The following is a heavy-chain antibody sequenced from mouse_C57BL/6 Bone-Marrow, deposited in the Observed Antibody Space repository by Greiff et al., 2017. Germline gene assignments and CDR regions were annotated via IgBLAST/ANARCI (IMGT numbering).Heavy chain of an antibody. Sequence: QVQLQQSGAELVRPGASVTLSCKASGYTFTDYEMHWVKQTPVHGLEWIGAIDPETGGTAYNQKFKGKDILTADKSSSTAYMELRSLTSEDSAVYYCTRDGNWYFDVWGTGTTVTVSS. V-gene: IGHV1-15*01. CDR1: GYTFTDYE. J-gene: IGHJ1*03. CDR3: TRDGNWYFDV. D-gene: IGHD2-1*01. CDR2: IDPETGGT.